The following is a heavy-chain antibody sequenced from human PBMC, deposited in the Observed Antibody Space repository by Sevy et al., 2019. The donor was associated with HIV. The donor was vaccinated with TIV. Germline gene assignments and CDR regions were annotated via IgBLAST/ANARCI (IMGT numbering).Heavy chain of an antibody. V-gene: IGHV3-9*01. CDR3: VRGSHRLLTTYFDL. CDR2: ISSNGGYK. Sequence: GWSLRLSCAASAFTLDDYAMNWIRQAPGKGLEWVSGISSNGGYKGDADSVKGRFTISRDNAKKSLYLQMNSRRDEDTALYYCVRGSHRLLTTYFDLWGQGTLVSVSS. D-gene: IGHD3-16*02. J-gene: IGHJ4*02. CDR1: AFTLDDYA.